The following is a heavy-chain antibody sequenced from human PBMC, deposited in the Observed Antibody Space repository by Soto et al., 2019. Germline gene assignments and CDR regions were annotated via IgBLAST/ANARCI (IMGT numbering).Heavy chain of an antibody. CDR2: IVPILDLI. CDR1: GGTFGSQS. D-gene: IGHD1-20*01. Sequence: QVQLVQSGAEVKKPGSSVKVSCQASGGTFGSQSFTWVRQAPGQGLEWMGRIVPILDLINYSQKFQDRLTITADKSTSTAYMELSSLTNDDTALYYCARDAGSGWYNRKWGQGTLVTVSS. V-gene: IGHV1-69*08. J-gene: IGHJ4*02. CDR3: ARDAGSGWYNRK.